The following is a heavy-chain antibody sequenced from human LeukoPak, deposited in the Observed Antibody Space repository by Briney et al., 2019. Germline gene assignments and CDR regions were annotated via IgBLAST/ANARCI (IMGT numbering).Heavy chain of an antibody. Sequence: GGSLRLSCAASGFTVSSNYMSWVRQAPGKGLEWVSVIYSGGATYYTDSVKGRFTISRDNSKNTLYLQMNSLRVDDRAVYYCARDHHGSGSYPNPWGQGTLVTVSS. J-gene: IGHJ5*02. V-gene: IGHV3-53*01. CDR2: IYSGGAT. CDR1: GFTVSSNY. D-gene: IGHD3-10*01. CDR3: ARDHHGSGSYPNP.